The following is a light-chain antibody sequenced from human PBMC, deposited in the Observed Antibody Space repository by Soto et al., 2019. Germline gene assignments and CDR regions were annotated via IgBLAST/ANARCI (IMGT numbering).Light chain of an antibody. CDR3: QQRGNWPPT. V-gene: IGKV3-11*01. J-gene: IGKJ3*01. CDR2: DAS. CDR1: QSLSSY. Sequence: EVVLTQSPATLSLSPGERATLSCRASQSLSSYLAWYQQKPGQAPRLLIYDASNRATDIPARFSGSGSGTEFTLTISSLEPEVFAVYFCQQRGNWPPTFGPGTKVDIK.